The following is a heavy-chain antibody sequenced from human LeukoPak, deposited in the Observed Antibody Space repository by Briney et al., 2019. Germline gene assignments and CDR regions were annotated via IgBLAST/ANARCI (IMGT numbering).Heavy chain of an antibody. J-gene: IGHJ5*02. CDR2: VNTDDSST. V-gene: IGHV3-74*01. Sequence: GGSLRLSCAASGFNFSSYWMHWVRQAPGQGLVWVSRVNTDDSSTLYADSVKGRFTISRDNARNTLYLQMNSLSADDTAVYYCARGYYDSRDSTRRNWFDPWGQGTLVTVSS. CDR3: ARGYYDSRDSTRRNWFDP. D-gene: IGHD3-22*01. CDR1: GFNFSSYW.